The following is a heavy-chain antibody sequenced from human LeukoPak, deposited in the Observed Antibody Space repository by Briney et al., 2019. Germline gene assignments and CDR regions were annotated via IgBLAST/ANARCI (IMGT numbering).Heavy chain of an antibody. Sequence: GGSLRLSCAASGFTFYDYAMHWVRQAPGKGLEWVSGISWNSGSIDYADSVKGRFTISRDNAKNSLYLQMNSLRAEDTALYYCAKVYRGSGSYYPYFDYWGQGTLVTVSS. D-gene: IGHD3-10*01. V-gene: IGHV3-9*01. CDR3: AKVYRGSGSYYPYFDY. CDR1: GFTFYDYA. J-gene: IGHJ4*02. CDR2: ISWNSGSI.